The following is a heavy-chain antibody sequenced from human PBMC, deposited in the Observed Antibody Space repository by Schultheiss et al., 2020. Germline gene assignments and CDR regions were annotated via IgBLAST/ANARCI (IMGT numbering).Heavy chain of an antibody. Sequence: SQTLSLTCTVSGGSISSYYWSWIRQPPGKGLEWIGSIYHSGSTYYNPSLKSRVTISVDTSKNQFSLKLSSVTAADTAVYYCARVLYCSGTGCYLRGMDVWGQGTTVTVSS. D-gene: IGHD2-15*01. J-gene: IGHJ6*02. CDR2: IYHSGST. CDR1: GGSISSYY. CDR3: ARVLYCSGTGCYLRGMDV. V-gene: IGHV4-38-2*02.